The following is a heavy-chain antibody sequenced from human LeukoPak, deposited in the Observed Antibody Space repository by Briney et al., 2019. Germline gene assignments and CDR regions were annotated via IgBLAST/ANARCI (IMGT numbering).Heavy chain of an antibody. D-gene: IGHD4-11*01. V-gene: IGHV3-33*01. CDR1: GFTFNTYG. CDR2: IRNDGTNE. CDR3: ARDFLLQSEGLFDY. J-gene: IGHJ4*02. Sequence: GRSLRLSCAASGFTFNTYGMHWVRQDPGKGLEWVAIIRNDGTNENYADSVKGRFTISRDNSKNTLYLQMNSLRAEDTAVYYCARDFLLQSEGLFDYWGQGTLVTVSS.